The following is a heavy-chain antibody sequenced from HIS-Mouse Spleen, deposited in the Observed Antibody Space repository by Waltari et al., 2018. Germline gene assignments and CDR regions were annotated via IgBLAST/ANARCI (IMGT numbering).Heavy chain of an antibody. J-gene: IGHJ4*02. CDR2: INHSGST. CDR1: GGSFSGYY. Sequence: QVQLQQWGAGLLKPSETLSLTCAVYGGSFSGYYWSWIRQPPGKGLEWIGEINHSGSTNYNPSLKSRVTISVDTSKNQFSLKLSSVTAADMAVYYCARGLAARFDYWGQGTLVTVSS. V-gene: IGHV4-34*01. D-gene: IGHD6-6*01. CDR3: ARGLAARFDY.